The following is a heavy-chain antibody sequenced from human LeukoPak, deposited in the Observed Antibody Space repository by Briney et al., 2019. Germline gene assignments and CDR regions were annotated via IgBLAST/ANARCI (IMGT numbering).Heavy chain of an antibody. D-gene: IGHD2-21*02. CDR1: GGSISSSSYY. J-gene: IGHJ5*02. V-gene: IGHV4-39*07. CDR2: IYYSGST. Sequence: SETLSLTCTVSGGSISSSSYYWGWIRQPPGKGLEWIGSIYYSGSTYYNPSLKSRVTISVDTSKNQFSLKLSSVTAADTAVYYCARGGAYCGGDCHRYNWFDPWGQGTLVTVSS. CDR3: ARGGAYCGGDCHRYNWFDP.